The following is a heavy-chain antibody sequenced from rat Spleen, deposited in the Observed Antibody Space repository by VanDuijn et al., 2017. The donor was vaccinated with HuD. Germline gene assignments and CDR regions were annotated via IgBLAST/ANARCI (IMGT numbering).Heavy chain of an antibody. J-gene: IGHJ1*01. CDR2: IWTGGST. Sequence: QVQLKESGPGLVQPSQTLSLTCTVSGFSLTSYNVHWVRQPTGKGLEWMGIIWTGGSTDYNSALKSRLSISRDTSKSQVFLKMNSLQTEDIATYYCARDGGYGGYPYWYFDFWGPGTMVTVSS. D-gene: IGHD1-11*01. V-gene: IGHV2-30*01. CDR1: GFSLTSYN. CDR3: ARDGGYGGYPYWYFDF.